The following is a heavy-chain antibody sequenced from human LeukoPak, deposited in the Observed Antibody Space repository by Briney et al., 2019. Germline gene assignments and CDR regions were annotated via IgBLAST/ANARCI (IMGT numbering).Heavy chain of an antibody. CDR2: INPNSGGT. CDR1: GYTFTGYY. Sequence: GASVKVSCKASGYTFTGYYMHWVRQAPGQGLEWMGWINPNSGGTNYAQKFQGRVTMIRDTSISTAYMELSRLRSDDTAVYYCARPYSSGWYYFDYWGQGTLVTVSS. V-gene: IGHV1-2*02. D-gene: IGHD6-19*01. CDR3: ARPYSSGWYYFDY. J-gene: IGHJ4*02.